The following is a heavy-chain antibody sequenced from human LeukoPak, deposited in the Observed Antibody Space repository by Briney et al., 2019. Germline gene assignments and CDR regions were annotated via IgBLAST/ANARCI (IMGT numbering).Heavy chain of an antibody. Sequence: SETLSLTCTVSGGSISSSSYYWGWIRQPPGKGLEWIGSIYYSGSTYYNPSLKSRVTISVDTSKNQFSLKLSSVTAADTAVYYCASLAFSSYYYYGMDVWGQGTTVTVSS. J-gene: IGHJ6*02. CDR2: IYYSGST. D-gene: IGHD1-7*01. CDR3: ASLAFSSYYYYGMDV. V-gene: IGHV4-39*07. CDR1: GGSISSSSYY.